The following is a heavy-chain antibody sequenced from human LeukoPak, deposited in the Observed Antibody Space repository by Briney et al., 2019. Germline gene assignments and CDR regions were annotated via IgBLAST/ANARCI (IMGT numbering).Heavy chain of an antibody. CDR3: AREGRDGYNYGSSFDY. V-gene: IGHV1-18*04. CDR2: ISAYNGNT. D-gene: IGHD5-12*01. J-gene: IGHJ4*02. Sequence: ASVKVSCKASGYTFTGYYMHWVRQAPGQGLEWMGWISAYNGNTNYAQKLQGRVTMTTDTSTSTAYMELRSLRSDDTAVYYCAREGRDGYNYGSSFDYWGQGTPVTVSS. CDR1: GYTFTGYY.